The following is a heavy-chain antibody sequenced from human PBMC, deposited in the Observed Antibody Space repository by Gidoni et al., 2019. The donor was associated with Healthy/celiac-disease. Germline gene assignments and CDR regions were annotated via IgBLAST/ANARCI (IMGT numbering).Heavy chain of an antibody. D-gene: IGHD6-19*01. V-gene: IGHV3-11*01. J-gene: IGHJ4*02. CDR1: GFTFSDYY. Sequence: QVQLVESGGGLVKPGGSLRLSCAASGFTFSDYYMSWIRQAPGKGLEWVSYISSSGSTIDDADSVKGRFTIARDNAKNSLYLQMNSLRAEDTAVYYCARDPISPLPKRTVAGDYWGQGTLVTVSS. CDR3: ARDPISPLPKRTVAGDY. CDR2: ISSSGSTI.